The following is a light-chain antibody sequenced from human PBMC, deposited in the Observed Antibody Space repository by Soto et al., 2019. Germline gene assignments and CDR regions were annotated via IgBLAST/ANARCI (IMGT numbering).Light chain of an antibody. CDR3: QQYHTSSIT. CDR1: QTISSW. J-gene: IGKJ5*01. Sequence: DIQMTQSPSTLSASVGDRVTITCRACQTISSWLAWYQQKPGKAPTLLIYDASTLERGVPSRFSGTGSGTEFTLSIDSLQPDDFATYYSQQYHTSSITFGQGTRLENK. V-gene: IGKV1-5*01. CDR2: DAS.